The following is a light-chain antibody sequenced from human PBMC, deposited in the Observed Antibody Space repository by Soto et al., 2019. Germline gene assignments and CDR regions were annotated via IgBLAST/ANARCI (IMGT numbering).Light chain of an antibody. CDR2: GAS. V-gene: IGKV3-20*01. CDR3: QQYGGAPIT. CDR1: QSVSSSY. Sequence: EIVLTQSPGTLSLSPGERATLSCRASQSVSSSYLAWYQHKPGQAPRLVIFGASSRATGIPDRFSGSGYGTEVTLKIMRVYTGDFAVYYCQQYGGAPITFGQGTRV. J-gene: IGKJ5*01.